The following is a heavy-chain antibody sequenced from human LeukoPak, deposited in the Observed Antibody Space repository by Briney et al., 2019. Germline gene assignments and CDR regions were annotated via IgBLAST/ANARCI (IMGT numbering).Heavy chain of an antibody. CDR1: GFTFSSYA. CDR3: ASERPSSSWYDY. J-gene: IGHJ4*02. CDR2: IKGDGSEK. V-gene: IGHV3-7*01. D-gene: IGHD6-13*01. Sequence: GGSLRLSCAASGFTFSSYAMSWVRQAPGKGLEWVANIKGDGSEKYYVDSVKGRFTISRDSAKNSLFLQMNSLRAEDTAVYYCASERPSSSWYDYWGQGTLVTVSS.